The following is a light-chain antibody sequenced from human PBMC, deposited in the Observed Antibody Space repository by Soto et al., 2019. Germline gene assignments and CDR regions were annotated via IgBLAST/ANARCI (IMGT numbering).Light chain of an antibody. J-gene: IGLJ1*01. Sequence: QSVLTQPASVSGSPGQSITISCTGTSSDVGGYNYVSWYQQHPGKAPKLMIYDVSNRPSGVSNRFSGSKSGNTASLTTSGLQAEDEADYYCSSYTSSSTRVFGPGTKVTV. CDR2: DVS. V-gene: IGLV2-14*01. CDR1: SSDVGGYNY. CDR3: SSYTSSSTRV.